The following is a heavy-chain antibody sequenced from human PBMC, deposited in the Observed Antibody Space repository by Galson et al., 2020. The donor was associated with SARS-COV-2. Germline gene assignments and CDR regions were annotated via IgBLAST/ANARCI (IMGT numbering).Heavy chain of an antibody. CDR1: GFSLTTSGVG. Sequence: SGPTLAKPTQTLTLTCTFSGFSLTTSGVGVGWIRQPPGKALERLALIFWTDDKRYSPSLKRRPTITKDASKNQVVLTMTNMDPVDTATYYCASRNPFWLGAELGYCSSTGGSDACDIWGQGTMVTVSS. D-gene: IGHD2-2*01. V-gene: IGHV2-5*01. CDR2: IFWTDDK. J-gene: IGHJ3*02. CDR3: ASRNPFWLGAELGYCSSTGGSDACDI.